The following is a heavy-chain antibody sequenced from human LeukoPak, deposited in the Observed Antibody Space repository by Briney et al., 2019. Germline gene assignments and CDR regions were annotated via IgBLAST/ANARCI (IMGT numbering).Heavy chain of an antibody. D-gene: IGHD3-9*01. CDR2: ISGSGGST. J-gene: IGHJ4*02. CDR3: AKDRYFDWLPLHDY. V-gene: IGHV3-23*01. CDR1: GGSFSGYY. Sequence: QPSETLSLTCAVYGGSFSGYYWSWVRQAPGKGLEWVSAISGSGGSTYYADSVKGRFTISRDNSKNTLYLQMNSLRAEDTAVYYCAKDRYFDWLPLHDYWGQGTLVTVSS.